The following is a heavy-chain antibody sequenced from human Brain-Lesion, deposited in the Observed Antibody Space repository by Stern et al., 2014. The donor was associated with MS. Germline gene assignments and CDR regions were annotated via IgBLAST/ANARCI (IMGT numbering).Heavy chain of an antibody. CDR1: GASISNTQW. CDR3: ARDPRRGGLSGYYHGMDV. V-gene: IGHV4-4*02. CDR2: IYHSGSA. D-gene: IGHD3-10*01. J-gene: IGHJ6*02. Sequence: VQLVESGPGLVKPSGTLSLTCAVSGASISNTQWWTWVHQSPGKGLEWIGGIYHSGSANYNPSPRSRVTLSVDRAKQNFALAFHSVTAADTAVYYCARDPRRGGLSGYYHGMDVWGQGTTVTVSS.